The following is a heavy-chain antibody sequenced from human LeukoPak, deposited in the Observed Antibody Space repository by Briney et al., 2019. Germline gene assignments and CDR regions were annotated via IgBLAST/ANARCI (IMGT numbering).Heavy chain of an antibody. Sequence: PSQTLSLTCTVSGGSISSGGYYWSWIRQHPGKGLEWIGYIYYSGSTYYNPSLKSRVTISVDTSKNQFSLKLSSVTAADTAVYYCASGSGSYKEDAFDIWGQGTMVTVSS. CDR2: IYYSGST. J-gene: IGHJ3*02. CDR3: ASGSGSYKEDAFDI. CDR1: GGSISSGGYY. V-gene: IGHV4-31*03. D-gene: IGHD1-26*01.